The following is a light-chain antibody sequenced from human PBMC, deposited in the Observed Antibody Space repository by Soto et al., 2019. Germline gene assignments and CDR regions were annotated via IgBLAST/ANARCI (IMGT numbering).Light chain of an antibody. J-gene: IGKJ5*01. CDR1: QSVSSSY. V-gene: IGKV3-20*01. CDR2: GAS. CDR3: QQYGSSPPIT. Sequence: IVLTQSPGTLSLSPWERATLSCRASQSVSSSYLAWYQQKPGQPPRLLIYGASSRATGIPDRFSGSGSGTDFTLTISRLEPEDSAVYYCQQYGSSPPITFGQGTRLEIK.